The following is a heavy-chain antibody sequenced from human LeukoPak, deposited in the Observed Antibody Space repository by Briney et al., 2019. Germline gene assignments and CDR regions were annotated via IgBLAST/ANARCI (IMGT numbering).Heavy chain of an antibody. CDR2: IYTSGST. CDR3: AASYYYGSGSSYPDY. J-gene: IGHJ4*02. Sequence: SETLSLTCTASGGSISSYYWSWIRQPAGKGLEWIGRIYTSGSTNYNPSLKSRVTMSVDTSKNQFSLKLSSVTAADTAVYYCAASYYYGSGSSYPDYWGQGTLVTVSS. D-gene: IGHD3-10*01. CDR1: GGSISSYY. V-gene: IGHV4-4*07.